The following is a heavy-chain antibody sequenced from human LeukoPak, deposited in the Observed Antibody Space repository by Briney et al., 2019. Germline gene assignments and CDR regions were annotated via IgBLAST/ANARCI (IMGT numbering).Heavy chain of an antibody. Sequence: GGSLRLSCAASGFSFNDYGIHWVRQAPGKGLEWVGVMTWGGNEEHYSDSVKGRFTFSRDKSKNTLYLQMNSMRVEDTAVYYCARERDDDGWTLLWYWGQGTLVTVSS. CDR1: GFSFNDYG. J-gene: IGHJ4*02. CDR2: MTWGGNEE. V-gene: IGHV3-30*03. CDR3: ARERDDDGWTLLWY. D-gene: IGHD5-24*01.